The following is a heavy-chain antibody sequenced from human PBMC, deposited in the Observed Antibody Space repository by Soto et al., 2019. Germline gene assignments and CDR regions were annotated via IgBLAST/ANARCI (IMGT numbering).Heavy chain of an antibody. V-gene: IGHV1-18*01. CDR3: ARDPPTIASAGREDY. CDR1: GYTFTSYG. Sequence: ASVKASCKSSGYTFTSYGISCVRQAPEQGLEWMGWISAYNGNTNYAQKLQGRVTMTTDTSTSTAYMELRSLRSDDTAVYYCARDPPTIASAGREDYWGQGTLVTVSS. CDR2: ISAYNGNT. D-gene: IGHD6-13*01. J-gene: IGHJ4*02.